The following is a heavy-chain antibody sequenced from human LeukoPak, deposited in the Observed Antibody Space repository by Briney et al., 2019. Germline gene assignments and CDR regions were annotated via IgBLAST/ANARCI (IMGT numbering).Heavy chain of an antibody. CDR2: INPSGGST. CDR3: ARDPSMVRGVIKGSLGY. D-gene: IGHD3-10*01. CDR1: GYTFTSYY. V-gene: IGHV1-46*01. J-gene: IGHJ4*02. Sequence: GASVKVSCKASGYTFTSYYMHWVRQAPGQGLEWMGIINPSGGSTSYAQKFQGRVTMTRDTSTSTVYMELSSLRSEDTAVYYCARDPSMVRGVIKGSLGYWGQGTLVTVSS.